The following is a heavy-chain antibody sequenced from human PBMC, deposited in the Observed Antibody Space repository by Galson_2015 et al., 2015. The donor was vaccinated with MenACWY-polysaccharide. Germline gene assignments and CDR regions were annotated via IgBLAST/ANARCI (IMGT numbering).Heavy chain of an antibody. V-gene: IGHV1-2*06. CDR3: AKEGGPGGRLQWH. CDR1: GYTFTVSV. Sequence: SVKVSCKASGYTFTVSVIHWLRQAPGQAPEWVGRIFPQSGGANYAQKFEGKVTMTRDTSITTAYLEGLGLTSDDTAVYYCAKEGGPGGRLQWHWGQGTLVTVSA. J-gene: IGHJ1*01. D-gene: IGHD4-23*01. CDR2: IFPQSGGA.